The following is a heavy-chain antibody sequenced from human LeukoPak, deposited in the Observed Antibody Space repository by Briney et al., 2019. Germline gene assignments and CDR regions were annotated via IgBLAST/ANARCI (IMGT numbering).Heavy chain of an antibody. J-gene: IGHJ5*02. CDR1: GFTFSSYG. Sequence: GGSLRLSCAASGFTFSSYGMSWVRQAPGKGLEWVSAISGSGGSTYCADSVKGRFTISRDNSKNTLYLQMNSLRAEDTAVYYCAKVQGYSSSWYYLWWFDPWGQGTLVTVSS. D-gene: IGHD6-13*01. CDR3: AKVQGYSSSWYYLWWFDP. V-gene: IGHV3-23*01. CDR2: ISGSGGST.